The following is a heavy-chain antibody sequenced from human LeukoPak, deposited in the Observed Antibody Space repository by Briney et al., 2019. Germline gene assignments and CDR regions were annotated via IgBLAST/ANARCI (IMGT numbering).Heavy chain of an antibody. Sequence: SEPLSLTCTVSGGSISTYYWNWIRQPPGKGLEWIGYIYYSGSTNYNPSLKSRVTISVDTSKTQFSLKLSSVTAADTTVYYCARATWGFGGVIVAYYYYGMDVWGQGTRPPSP. D-gene: IGHD3-16*02. CDR3: ARATWGFGGVIVAYYYYGMDV. V-gene: IGHV4-59*01. CDR1: GGSISTYY. J-gene: IGHJ6*02. CDR2: IYYSGST.